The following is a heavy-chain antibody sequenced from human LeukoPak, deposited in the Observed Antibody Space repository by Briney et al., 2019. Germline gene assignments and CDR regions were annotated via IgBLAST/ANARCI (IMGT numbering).Heavy chain of an antibody. Sequence: GGSLRLSCAASGFTFSDYYMSWIRQAPGKGLEWVSAISASGRSTYYADSVKGRFTISRDNSKNTLYLQMNSLRAEDTAVYYCAKDACGGDCYSHFDYWGQGTLVTVSS. CDR2: ISASGRST. V-gene: IGHV3-23*01. CDR3: AKDACGGDCYSHFDY. J-gene: IGHJ4*02. CDR1: GFTFSDYY. D-gene: IGHD2-21*02.